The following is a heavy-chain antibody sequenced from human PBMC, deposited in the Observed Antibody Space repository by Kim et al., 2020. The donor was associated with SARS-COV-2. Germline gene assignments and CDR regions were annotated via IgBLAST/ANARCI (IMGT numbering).Heavy chain of an antibody. CDR2: INHSGST. D-gene: IGHD6-13*01. J-gene: IGHJ6*02. CDR1: GGSFSGYY. Sequence: SETLSLTCAVYGGSFSGYYWSWIRQPPGKGLEWIGEINHSGSTNYNPSLKSRVTISVDTSKNQFSLKLSSVTAADTAVYYCARAHSSSWGRGWYYYYGMDVWGQGTTVTVSS. V-gene: IGHV4-34*01. CDR3: ARAHSSSWGRGWYYYYGMDV.